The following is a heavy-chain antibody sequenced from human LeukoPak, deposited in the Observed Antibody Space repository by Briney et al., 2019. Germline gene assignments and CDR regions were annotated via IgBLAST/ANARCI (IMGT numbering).Heavy chain of an antibody. D-gene: IGHD1-7*01. CDR1: GFTFSIYG. J-gene: IGHJ5*02. Sequence: GGSLRLSCAASGFTFSIYGMHWVRQAPGKGLEWVAFIWFDGSNKYYADTVKGRFTIFRDNSKNTVYLQMNSLRAEDTAVYYCASRGITGTTSYIYFDPWGQGTLVTVSS. CDR3: ASRGITGTTSYIYFDP. V-gene: IGHV3-30*02. CDR2: IWFDGSNK.